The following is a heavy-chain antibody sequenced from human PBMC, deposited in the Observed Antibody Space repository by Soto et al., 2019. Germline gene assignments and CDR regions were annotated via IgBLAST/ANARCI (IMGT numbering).Heavy chain of an antibody. J-gene: IGHJ3*02. D-gene: IGHD3-3*01. CDR3: ARVGYDFWSGNDAFDI. V-gene: IGHV1-8*01. Sequence: ASVKVSCKASGYALTSYDINWVRQATGQGLEWMGWMNPNSGNTGYAQKFQGRVTMTRNTSISTAYMELSSLRSEDTAVYYCARVGYDFWSGNDAFDIWGQGTMVTVS. CDR1: GYALTSYD. CDR2: MNPNSGNT.